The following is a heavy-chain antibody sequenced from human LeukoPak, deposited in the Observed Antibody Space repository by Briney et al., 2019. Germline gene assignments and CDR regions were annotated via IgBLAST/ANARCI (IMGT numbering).Heavy chain of an antibody. CDR3: ARLFWSGFPNDAFDI. V-gene: IGHV1-69*01. D-gene: IGHD3-3*01. Sequence: ASVKVSCKASGGTFSSYAISWVRQAPGQGLEWMGGIIPIFGTANYAQKFQGRVTITADESTSTAYMELSSLRSEDTAVYYCARLFWSGFPNDAFDIWGLGTMVTVSS. J-gene: IGHJ3*02. CDR2: IIPIFGTA. CDR1: GGTFSSYA.